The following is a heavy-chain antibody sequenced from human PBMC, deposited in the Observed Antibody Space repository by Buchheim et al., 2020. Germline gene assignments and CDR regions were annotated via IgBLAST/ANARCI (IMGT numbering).Heavy chain of an antibody. J-gene: IGHJ6*02. CDR2: IIPIFGTA. CDR3: ARYSGYGPGYYYGMDV. Sequence: QVQLVQSGAEVKKPGSSVKVSCKASGGTFSSYAISWVRQAPGQGLEWMGVIIPIFGTANYAQKVQGRFTITADKSTSTPYMELSSLRSEDTAVYYCARYSGYGPGYYYGMDVWGQGTT. CDR1: GGTFSSYA. D-gene: IGHD5-12*01. V-gene: IGHV1-69*06.